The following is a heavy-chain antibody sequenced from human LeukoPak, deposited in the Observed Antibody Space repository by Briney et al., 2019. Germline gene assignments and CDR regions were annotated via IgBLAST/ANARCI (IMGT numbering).Heavy chain of an antibody. Sequence: SQTLSLTCAISGDSVSSNSAAWNWIRQSPSRGLEWLGRTYYRSKWYNDYAVSVKSRITINPDTSKNQFSLQLNSVTPEDTAVYYCARDSHQGSGWHYYYYYYMDVWGKGTTVTVSS. D-gene: IGHD6-19*01. J-gene: IGHJ6*03. V-gene: IGHV6-1*01. CDR1: GDSVSSNSAA. CDR2: TYYRSKWYN. CDR3: ARDSHQGSGWHYYYYYYMDV.